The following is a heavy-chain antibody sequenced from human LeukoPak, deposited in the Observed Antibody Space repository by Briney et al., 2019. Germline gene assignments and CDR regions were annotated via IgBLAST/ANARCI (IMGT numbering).Heavy chain of an antibody. CDR1: GFTFSSYD. Sequence: GGSLRLSCEASGFTFSSYDMHWVRQVTGKGLEWVSAIGTVGDTYYSGSVKGRFTISRENAKNSLYLQMNSLRAGDTAVYYCVREVSGSGINPLDYWGQGTLVTVSS. J-gene: IGHJ4*02. CDR3: VREVSGSGINPLDY. V-gene: IGHV3-13*04. D-gene: IGHD3-10*01. CDR2: IGTVGDT.